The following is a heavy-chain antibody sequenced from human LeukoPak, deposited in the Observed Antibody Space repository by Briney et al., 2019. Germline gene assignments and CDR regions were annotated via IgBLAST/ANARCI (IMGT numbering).Heavy chain of an antibody. CDR3: ASTSLGRYCSSTSCYVRAFDI. CDR2: IYSGDSDT. V-gene: IGHV5-51*03. J-gene: IGHJ3*02. CDR1: GYSFTSYW. Sequence: GESLKISCKGSGYSFTSYWIGWVRQMPGKGLEWMGIIYSGDSDTRYSPSFQGQVTISADKSISTAYLQWSSLKASDTAMYYCASTSLGRYCSSTSCYVRAFDIWGQGTMVTVSS. D-gene: IGHD2-2*01.